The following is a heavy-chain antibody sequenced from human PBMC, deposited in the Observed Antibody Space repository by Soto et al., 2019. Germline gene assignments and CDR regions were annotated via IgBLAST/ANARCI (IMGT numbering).Heavy chain of an antibody. Sequence: EVHLLESGGGLVRPGGSLRLSCAASGLTFNNFAMSWVSQAPGKGLEWVSTISGGARTTDYADSVKGRFTISRDNSKNTVFLQMDSLRVEDTAVYYCAQVVVGATAVLAWGPTSPPAKYFQHWGQGTRVTVSS. D-gene: IGHD2-21*02. CDR2: ISGGARTT. CDR1: GLTFNNFA. CDR3: AQVVVGATAVLAWGPTSPPAKYFQH. J-gene: IGHJ1*01. V-gene: IGHV3-23*01.